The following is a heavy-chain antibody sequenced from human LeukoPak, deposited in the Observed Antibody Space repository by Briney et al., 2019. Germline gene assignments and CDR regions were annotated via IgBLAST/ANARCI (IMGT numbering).Heavy chain of an antibody. V-gene: IGHV3-30*18. CDR2: ISYDETDK. J-gene: IGHJ4*02. CDR3: AKEKRDDYSSGYSGFDY. D-gene: IGHD3-22*01. CDR1: GPSLSNYG. Sequence: GGSLRLSCAASGPSLSNYGIHWVRQAPGKGLEWVAFISYDETDKYYADSVKGRFTISSDNSKSTLFLQMNSLRVEDTAVYYCAKEKRDDYSSGYSGFDYWGQGTLVTVSS.